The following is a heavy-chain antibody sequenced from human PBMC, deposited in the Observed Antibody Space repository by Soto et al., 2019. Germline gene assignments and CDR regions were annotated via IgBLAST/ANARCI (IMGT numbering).Heavy chain of an antibody. CDR3: ARESAPLWYFDY. CDR1: GGSISSYY. Sequence: SETLSLTCTVSGGSISSYYWSWIRQPPGKGLEWIGYIYYSGSTNYNPSLKSRVTISVDTSKNQFSLKLSSVTAADTAVYYCARESAPLWYFDYWGQGTLVTVSS. D-gene: IGHD3-10*01. J-gene: IGHJ4*02. V-gene: IGHV4-59*01. CDR2: IYYSGST.